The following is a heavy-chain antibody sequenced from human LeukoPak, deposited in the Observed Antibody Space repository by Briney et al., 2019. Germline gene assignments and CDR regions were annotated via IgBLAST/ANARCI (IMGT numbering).Heavy chain of an antibody. D-gene: IGHD3-22*01. Sequence: GGSLRLSCAASGFTFSKYWMHWVRQVPGKGLVWVSLINGDGSTTNYADFVKGRFTISRDNAKNTLSLQVNSLRAEDTAVYYCATENYYDSRGYYTFGYWGQGTLVTVSS. V-gene: IGHV3-74*01. J-gene: IGHJ1*01. CDR3: ATENYYDSRGYYTFGY. CDR2: INGDGSTT. CDR1: GFTFSKYW.